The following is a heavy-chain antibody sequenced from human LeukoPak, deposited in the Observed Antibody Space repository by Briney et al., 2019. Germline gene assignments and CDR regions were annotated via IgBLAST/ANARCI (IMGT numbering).Heavy chain of an antibody. Sequence: GRSLRLSCAASGFTFTTYWMTWVRQAPGKGLEWVATIKQEGCEKYYVDCVKGRFTISRDYAKKSLVLQMNSLRAEDTAVYSCARVHEAYIYGTNNCDYLDVWGKGTTVTVSS. V-gene: IGHV3-7*01. D-gene: IGHD5-18*01. CDR3: ARVHEAYIYGTNNCDYLDV. J-gene: IGHJ6*04. CDR1: GFTFTTYW. CDR2: IKQEGCEK.